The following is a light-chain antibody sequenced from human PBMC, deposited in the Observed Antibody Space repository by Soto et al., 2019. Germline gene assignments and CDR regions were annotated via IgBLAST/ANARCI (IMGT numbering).Light chain of an antibody. V-gene: IGLV2-14*01. Sequence: QSALPRPASVSGSPGQSITISCAGTSGDIGGFNFVSWLQQLPGNAPKLLIYEVINRPSGVSNRFSGSKSGNTASLTISGLQAEYEADYYFSSYTSSRIRSYVFGTGTKLTVL. CDR1: SGDIGGFNF. CDR2: EVI. CDR3: SSYTSSRIRSYV. J-gene: IGLJ1*01.